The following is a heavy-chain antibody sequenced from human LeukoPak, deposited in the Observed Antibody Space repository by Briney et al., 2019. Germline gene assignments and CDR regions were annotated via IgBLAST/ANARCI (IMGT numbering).Heavy chain of an antibody. CDR1: GYTFTSYY. CDR3: ARDRIVVVPDAMVAGGGMDV. J-gene: IGHJ6*02. Sequence: ASVKVSCKASGYTFTSYYMHWVRQAPGQGLEWMGIINPNGGSTRYAQKFQGRVTMTRDTSTSTVYMALSSLSSEDTAVYYCARDRIVVVPDAMVAGGGMDVWGQGTTVTVSS. CDR2: INPNGGST. V-gene: IGHV1-46*01. D-gene: IGHD2-2*01.